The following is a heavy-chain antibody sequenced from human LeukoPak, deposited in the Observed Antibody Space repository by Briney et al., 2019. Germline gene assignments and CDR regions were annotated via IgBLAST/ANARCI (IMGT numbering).Heavy chain of an antibody. CDR2: ISSSGSTI. CDR1: GFTFSSYE. Sequence: GGSLRLSCAASGFTFSSYEMNWVRQAPGKGLEWVSYISSSGSTIYYADSVKGRFTISRDNAKNSLYLQMNSLRAEDTAVYYCAGLGITMIGGVWGKGTTVTISS. D-gene: IGHD3-10*02. J-gene: IGHJ6*04. V-gene: IGHV3-48*03. CDR3: AGLGITMIGGV.